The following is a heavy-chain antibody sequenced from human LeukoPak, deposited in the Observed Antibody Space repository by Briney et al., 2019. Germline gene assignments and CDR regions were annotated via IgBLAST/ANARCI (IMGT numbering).Heavy chain of an antibody. Sequence: SETLSLTCAVYGGSFSGHYWSWIRQPPGKGLEWIGDINHSGSTNYNPSLKNRLIISVDTSKNQFSLNLSSVTAADTAVYFCARRLLTILRAFDIWGQGTMVTVSS. CDR3: ARRLLTILRAFDI. D-gene: IGHD4/OR15-4a*01. CDR2: INHSGST. J-gene: IGHJ3*02. V-gene: IGHV4-34*01. CDR1: GGSFSGHY.